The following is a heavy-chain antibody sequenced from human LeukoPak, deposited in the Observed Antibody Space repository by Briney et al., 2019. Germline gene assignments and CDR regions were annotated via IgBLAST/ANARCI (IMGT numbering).Heavy chain of an antibody. CDR3: ARVLEDAFDI. D-gene: IGHD1-1*01. J-gene: IGHJ3*02. CDR1: GYTFTSYG. Sequence: ASVKVSCKASGYTFTSYGTSWVRRAPGQGLEWMGWISAYNGNTNYAQKLRGRVTMATDTSTSTAYMELRSLRSDDTAVYYCARVLEDAFDIWGQGTMVTVSS. V-gene: IGHV1-18*01. CDR2: ISAYNGNT.